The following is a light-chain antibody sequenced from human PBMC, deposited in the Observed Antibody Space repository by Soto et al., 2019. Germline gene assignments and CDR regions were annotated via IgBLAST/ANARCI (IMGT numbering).Light chain of an antibody. V-gene: IGLV2-14*01. CDR1: SSDVGGYHY. J-gene: IGLJ1*01. CDR2: EVS. CDR3: SSYSISTAYL. Sequence: QSVLTQPASVSGSPGQSITISCTGTSSDVGGYHYVSWYQLLPGKAPKLILFEVSIRPSGVSYRFSGSKSGNTASLTISGLQAEDEADSFSSSYSISTAYLFGTGTKV.